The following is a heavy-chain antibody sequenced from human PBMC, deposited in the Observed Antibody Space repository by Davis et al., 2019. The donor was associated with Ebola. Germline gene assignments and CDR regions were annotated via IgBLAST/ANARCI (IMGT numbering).Heavy chain of an antibody. CDR1: GFTFSSYS. CDR3: VLQAAGNYYYYGMDV. D-gene: IGHD6-13*01. V-gene: IGHV3-48*01. Sequence: GGSLRLSCAASGFTFSSYSMNWVRQAPGKGLEWVSYISSSSSTIYYADSVKGRFTISRDNAKNSLYLQMNSLRAEDTAVYYCVLQAAGNYYYYGMDVWGKGTTVTVSS. J-gene: IGHJ6*04. CDR2: ISSSSSTI.